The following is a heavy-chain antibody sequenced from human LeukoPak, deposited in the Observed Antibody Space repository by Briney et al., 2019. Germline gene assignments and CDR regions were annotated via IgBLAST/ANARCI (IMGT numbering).Heavy chain of an antibody. CDR1: GFTFSSYG. CDR3: AKSRYDILTGYHSYYYYYMDV. D-gene: IGHD3-9*01. CDR2: IRYDGSNK. V-gene: IGHV3-30*02. Sequence: GGSLRLSCAASGFTFSSYGMHWVRQAPGKGLEWVAFIRYDGSNKYYADSVKGRFTISRDNSKNTLYLQMNSLRAEDTAVYYCAKSRYDILTGYHSYYYYYMDVWGKGTTVTISS. J-gene: IGHJ6*03.